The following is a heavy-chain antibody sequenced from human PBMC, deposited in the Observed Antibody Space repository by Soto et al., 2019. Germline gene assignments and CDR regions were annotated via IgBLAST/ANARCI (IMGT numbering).Heavy chain of an antibody. V-gene: IGHV1-58*01. Sequence: GASVKVSCKASGFTFTSSAVQWVRQARGQRLEWIGWIVVGSGNTNYAQEFQERVTITRDMSTSTAYMELSSLRSEDTAVYYCAADREALTGPTVYWGQGTLVTVSS. CDR2: IVVGSGNT. D-gene: IGHD1-7*01. J-gene: IGHJ4*02. CDR3: AADREALTGPTVY. CDR1: GFTFTSSA.